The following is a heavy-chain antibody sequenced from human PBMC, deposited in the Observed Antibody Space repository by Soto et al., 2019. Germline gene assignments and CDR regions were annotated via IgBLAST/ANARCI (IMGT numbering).Heavy chain of an antibody. CDR2: IYYGGNT. D-gene: IGHD3-16*02. J-gene: IGHJ6*02. CDR3: ASHDVIVKYENGLDV. CDR1: GGSISGYY. V-gene: IGHV4-59*08. Sequence: QVQLQESGPGLVKPSETLSLTCTVSGGSISGYYYNWIRQPPGKGLEYIAYIYYGGNTNYNPSLKRRVTISINIPKNQVYLELRYVTVADTATYFCASHDVIVKYENGLDVWGPGTTVSVS.